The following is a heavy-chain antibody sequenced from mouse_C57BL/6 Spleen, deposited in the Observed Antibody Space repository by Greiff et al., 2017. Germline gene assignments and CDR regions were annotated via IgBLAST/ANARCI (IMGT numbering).Heavy chain of an antibody. CDR1: GYTFTSYW. CDR3: ARQADSSGYLAY. V-gene: IGHV1-61*01. J-gene: IGHJ3*01. CDR2: IYPSDSET. D-gene: IGHD3-2*02. Sequence: QVQLQQPGAELVRPGSSVKLSCKASGYTFTSYWMDWVKQRPGQGLEWIGNIYPSDSETHYNQKFKDKATLTVDKSSSTAYMQLSSLTSEDSAVYYCARQADSSGYLAYWGQGTLVTVS.